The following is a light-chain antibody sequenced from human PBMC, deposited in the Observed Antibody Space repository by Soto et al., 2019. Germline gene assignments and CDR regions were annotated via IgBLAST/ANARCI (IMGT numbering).Light chain of an antibody. Sequence: EIVMTQSPATLSVSPGERATLSCRASQSVSSSYLAWYQQKPGRTPRLLIYGASTRATGIPARFSGSGSGTEFTLTISSLQSEDFAVYFCQQFSSYPLTFGGGTKVDI. J-gene: IGKJ4*01. V-gene: IGKV3-15*01. CDR3: QQFSSYPLT. CDR2: GAS. CDR1: QSVSSSY.